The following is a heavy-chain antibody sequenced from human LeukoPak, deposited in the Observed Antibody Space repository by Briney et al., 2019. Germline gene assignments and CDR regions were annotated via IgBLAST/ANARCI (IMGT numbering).Heavy chain of an antibody. CDR3: ARVDHYDSSGSYYFDY. Sequence: ASVKVSCKASGYTFTSYYMHWVRQAPGQGLEWMGIINPSGGSTSYAQKFQGRVTMTRDTSTSTVYMELSSLRSEDTAVYYCARVDHYDSSGSYYFDYWGQGTLVTVSS. CDR2: INPSGGST. D-gene: IGHD3-22*01. CDR1: GYTFTSYY. V-gene: IGHV1-46*01. J-gene: IGHJ4*02.